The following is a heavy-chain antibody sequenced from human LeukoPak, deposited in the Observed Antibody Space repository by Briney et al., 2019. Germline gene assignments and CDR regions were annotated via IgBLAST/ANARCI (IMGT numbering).Heavy chain of an antibody. J-gene: IGHJ4*02. CDR2: IYPGHSDT. CDR3: ARLRAADYEFWSGYFDY. Sequence: GESLKISCKGSGYSFTSYWIGWVRQMPGKGLEWMGIIYPGHSDTRYSPSFQGQVTISADKSISTAYLQWSSLKASDTAMYYCARLRAADYEFWSGYFDYWGQGTLVTVSS. D-gene: IGHD3-3*01. V-gene: IGHV5-51*01. CDR1: GYSFTSYW.